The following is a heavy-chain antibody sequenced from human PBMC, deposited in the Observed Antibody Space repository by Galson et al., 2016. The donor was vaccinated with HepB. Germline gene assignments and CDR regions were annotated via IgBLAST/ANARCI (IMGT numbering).Heavy chain of an antibody. V-gene: IGHV3-7*03. D-gene: IGHD6-13*01. CDR1: GFTFNKSW. CDR2: INQDGSES. CDR3: AKGGIAAAGTPWGFDY. Sequence: SLRLSCAASGFTFNKSWMTWVRQAPGKRPEWVATINQDGSESTYVDSVKGRFIISRDNAKNSLSLQMNSLRPEDTAVYYCAKGGIAAAGTPWGFDYWGQGTLVTVSS. J-gene: IGHJ4*02.